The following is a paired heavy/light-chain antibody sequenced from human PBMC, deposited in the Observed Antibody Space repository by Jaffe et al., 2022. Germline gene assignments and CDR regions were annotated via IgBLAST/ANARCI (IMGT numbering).Heavy chain of an antibody. CDR2: INPNSGGT. D-gene: IGHD2-15*01. J-gene: IGHJ6*03. V-gene: IGHV1-2*06. CDR3: AREVVVVVAATRYYYYYYMDV. CDR1: GYTFTGYY. Sequence: QVQLVQSGAEVKKPGASVKVSCKASGYTFTGYYMHWVRQAPGQGLEWMGRINPNSGGTNYAQKFQGRVTMTRDTSISTAYMELSRLRSDDTAVYYCAREVVVVVAATRYYYYYYMDVWGKGTTVTVSS.
Light chain of an antibody. CDR2: ENN. CDR3: GTWDSSLSVWV. Sequence: QSVLTQPPSVSAAPGQKVTISCSGSSSNIGNNYVSWYQQLPGTAPKLLIYENNKRPSGIPDRFSGSKSGTSATLGITGLQTGDEADYYCGTWDSSLSVWVFGGGTKLTVL. J-gene: IGLJ3*02. CDR1: SSNIGNNY. V-gene: IGLV1-51*02.